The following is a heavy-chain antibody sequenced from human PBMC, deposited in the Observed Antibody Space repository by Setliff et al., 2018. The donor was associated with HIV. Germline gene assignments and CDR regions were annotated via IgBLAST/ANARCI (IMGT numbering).Heavy chain of an antibody. CDR2: MDCMNGDT. CDR3: ARETQTNSGSYLA. D-gene: IGHD3-10*01. J-gene: IGHJ4*02. V-gene: IGHV1-46*01. CDR1: GYTFVNYY. Sequence: ASVKVSCKTSGYTFVNYYVNWVRQAPGQGLEWIGIMDCMNGDTSYAQSLKGRVTVTRDTSTSTVYMDLSSLRPEDTAVYYCARETQTNSGSYLAWGQGTLVTVSS.